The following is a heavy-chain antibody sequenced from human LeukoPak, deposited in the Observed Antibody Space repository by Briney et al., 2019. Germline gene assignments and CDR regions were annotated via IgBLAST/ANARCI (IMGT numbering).Heavy chain of an antibody. V-gene: IGHV4-61*02. CDR3: ARGELYPPVLRYFDWLPTVRYYYYMDV. D-gene: IGHD3-9*01. CDR2: IYTSGST. Sequence: SETLSLTCTVSGGSISSGSYYWSWIRQPAGKGLEWIGRIYTSGSTNYNPSLKSRVTISVDTSKNQFSLKLSSVTAADTAVYYCARGELYPPVLRYFDWLPTVRYYYYMDVWGKGTTVTISS. CDR1: GGSISSGSYY. J-gene: IGHJ6*03.